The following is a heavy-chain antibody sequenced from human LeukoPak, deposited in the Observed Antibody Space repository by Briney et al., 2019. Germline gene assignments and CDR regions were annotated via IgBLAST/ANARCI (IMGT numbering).Heavy chain of an antibody. CDR2: ISWNSGSI. J-gene: IGHJ4*02. Sequence: GGSLRLSCAASGFTFDDYAMHWVRQAPGKGLEWVSGISWNSGSIGYADSVKGRFTISRDNAKNSLYLQMNSLRAEDMALYYCARCHRSSTSCYDYWGQGTLVTVSS. CDR3: ARCHRSSTSCYDY. CDR1: GFTFDDYA. V-gene: IGHV3-9*03. D-gene: IGHD2-2*01.